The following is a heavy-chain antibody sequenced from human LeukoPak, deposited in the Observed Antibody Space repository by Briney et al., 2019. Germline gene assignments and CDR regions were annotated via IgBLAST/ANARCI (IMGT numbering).Heavy chain of an antibody. CDR2: ISYDESNK. Sequence: GGSLRLSCAASGFTFSSYAMHWVRQAPGKGLEWVAVISYDESNKYYADSVKGRFTISRDNSKNTLYLQMNSLRAEDTAVYYCARDHGHSSGYYSSSPQYFQHWGQGTLVTVSS. D-gene: IGHD3-22*01. CDR3: ARDHGHSSGYYSSSPQYFQH. CDR1: GFTFSSYA. J-gene: IGHJ1*01. V-gene: IGHV3-30-3*01.